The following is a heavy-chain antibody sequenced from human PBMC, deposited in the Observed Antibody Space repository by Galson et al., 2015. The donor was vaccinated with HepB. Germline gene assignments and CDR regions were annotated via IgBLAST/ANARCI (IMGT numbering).Heavy chain of an antibody. D-gene: IGHD2-8*01. Sequence: LSLTCTVSGGSISSGGYYWSWIRQHPGKGLEWIGYIYYSGSTYYNPSLKSRVTISVDTSKNQFSLKLSSVTAADTAVYYCARGAGYCTNGVCYFYFDYWGQGTLVTVSS. CDR2: IYYSGST. J-gene: IGHJ4*02. V-gene: IGHV4-31*03. CDR3: ARGAGYCTNGVCYFYFDY. CDR1: GGSISSGGYY.